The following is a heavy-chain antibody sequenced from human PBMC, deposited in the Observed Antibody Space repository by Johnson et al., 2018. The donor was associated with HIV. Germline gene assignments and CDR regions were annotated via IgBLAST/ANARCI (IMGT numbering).Heavy chain of an antibody. CDR2: ISSSGSTI. Sequence: QVQLVESGGGLVKPGGSLRLSCAASGFTFSDYYMSWIRQAPGKGLEWVSYISSSGSTIYYADYVKGRFTISRANAKNSLYLQMNSLRAEEPAVYYCARVPIPSSGSYYPSSVAFDIWGQGTMVTVSS. CDR3: ARVPIPSSGSYYPSSVAFDI. V-gene: IGHV3-11*04. J-gene: IGHJ3*02. D-gene: IGHD1-26*01. CDR1: GFTFSDYY.